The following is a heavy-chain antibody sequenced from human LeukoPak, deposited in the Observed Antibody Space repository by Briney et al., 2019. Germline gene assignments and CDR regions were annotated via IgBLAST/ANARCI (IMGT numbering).Heavy chain of an antibody. CDR1: GFTFSSYA. J-gene: IGHJ4*02. CDR2: IGASGGDT. V-gene: IGHV3-23*01. CDR3: AKHRDTSSSYYFDY. D-gene: IGHD6-13*01. Sequence: GGFLRLSCAASGFTFSSYAMSWVRQAPGKGLEWVSTIGASGGDTYNADSVKGRFTISRDSSKYTLFLQMHSLRAEDSAVYYCAKHRDTSSSYYFDYWGQGTLVTVSS.